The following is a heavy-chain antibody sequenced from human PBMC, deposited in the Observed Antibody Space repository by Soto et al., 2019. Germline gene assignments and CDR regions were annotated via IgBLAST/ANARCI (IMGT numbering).Heavy chain of an antibody. D-gene: IGHD3-9*01. CDR1: GGTFSSYA. Sequence: QVQLVQSGAEVKKPGSSVKVSCKASGGTFSSYAISWVRQAPGQGLEWMGGIIPIFGTANYAQKFQGRVTITADESTSTDNMELSSLSSEDTAVYYCARDKRGAGGYFDWSSNWQRRYAFDLWGQGTMVTVSS. CDR3: ARDKRGAGGYFDWSSNWQRRYAFDL. V-gene: IGHV1-69*01. J-gene: IGHJ3*01. CDR2: IIPIFGTA.